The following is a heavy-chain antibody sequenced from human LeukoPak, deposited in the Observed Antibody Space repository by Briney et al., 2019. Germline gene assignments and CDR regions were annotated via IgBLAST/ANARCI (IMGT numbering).Heavy chain of an antibody. J-gene: IGHJ4*02. CDR1: GFTVGSNY. CDR2: IYSGGST. Sequence: GGSRRLAWAAAGFTVGSNYMSWVRQAAGELLGWVAFIYSGGSTYYADSVKGRFTISRDNSKNTLYLQMNSLRAEDTAVYYCASSTYRRSFDYWGQGTLVTVSS. CDR3: ASSTYRRSFDY. D-gene: IGHD1-14*01. V-gene: IGHV3-53*01.